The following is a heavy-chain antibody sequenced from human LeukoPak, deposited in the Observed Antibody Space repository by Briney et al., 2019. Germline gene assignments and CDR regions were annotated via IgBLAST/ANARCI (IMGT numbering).Heavy chain of an antibody. CDR2: IIPIFGTA. V-gene: IGHV1-69*05. Sequence: SVKVSCKASGGTFSSYAISWVRQAPGQGLEWMGRIIPIFGTANYAQKFQGRVTITTDESTSTAYMELSSLRPEDTAVYYCASASGGPWSGYYAFDIWGQGTMVTVSS. D-gene: IGHD3-3*01. J-gene: IGHJ3*02. CDR1: GGTFSSYA. CDR3: ASASGGPWSGYYAFDI.